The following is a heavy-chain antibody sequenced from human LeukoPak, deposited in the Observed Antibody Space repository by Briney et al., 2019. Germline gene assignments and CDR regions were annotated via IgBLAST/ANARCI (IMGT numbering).Heavy chain of an antibody. CDR3: ARDASIAAAGTVGWFDP. V-gene: IGHV3-21*01. CDR1: GFAFSSYS. D-gene: IGHD6-13*01. Sequence: GGSLRLSCAASGFAFSSYSMNWVRQAQGKGLEWVSSISSSSSYIYYADSVKGRFTISRDNAKNSLYLQMNSLRAEDTAVYYCARDASIAAAGTVGWFDPWGQGTLVTVSS. CDR2: ISSSSSYI. J-gene: IGHJ5*02.